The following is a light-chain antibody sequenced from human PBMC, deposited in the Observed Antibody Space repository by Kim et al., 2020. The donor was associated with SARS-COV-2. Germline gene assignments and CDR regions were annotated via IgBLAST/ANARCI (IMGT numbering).Light chain of an antibody. V-gene: IGKV3-15*01. Sequence: EIVMTQSPATLSVSPGEGANLSCRASQSVSINLAWYQQKPGQAPRLLIYGAFTRATGIPARFSGSGSGTEFTLTISSLQSEDFAVYYCLQYNNWPRWTFDQGTYVDIK. J-gene: IGKJ1*01. CDR2: GAF. CDR1: QSVSIN. CDR3: LQYNNWPRWT.